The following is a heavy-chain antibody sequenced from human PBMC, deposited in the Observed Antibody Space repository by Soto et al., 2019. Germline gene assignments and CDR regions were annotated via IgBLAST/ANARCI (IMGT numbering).Heavy chain of an antibody. J-gene: IGHJ6*02. Sequence: QVQLVQSGAEVKKPGASVKVSCKASGYTFTSYYMHWVRQAPGQGLEWMGIINPSGGSTSYAQKFQVRVTMTRDTSTSTVYMELSSLRSEDTAVYYCARDVLGNYGMDVWGQGTTVTVSS. D-gene: IGHD3-10*01. V-gene: IGHV1-46*01. CDR3: ARDVLGNYGMDV. CDR1: GYTFTSYY. CDR2: INPSGGST.